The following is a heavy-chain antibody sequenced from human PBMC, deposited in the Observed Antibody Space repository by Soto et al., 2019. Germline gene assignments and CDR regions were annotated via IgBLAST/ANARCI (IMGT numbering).Heavy chain of an antibody. J-gene: IGHJ4*02. CDR2: IYWNDDK. D-gene: IGHD3-22*01. Sequence: GSGPTLVNPTQTLTLTCTFSGFSLSTSGVGVGWIRQPPGKALEWLALIYWNDDKRYSPSLKSRLTITKDTSKNQVVLTMTNMDPVDTATYYCAHAQYYYDSSGYLDYWGQGTLVTVSS. V-gene: IGHV2-5*01. CDR3: AHAQYYYDSSGYLDY. CDR1: GFSLSTSGVG.